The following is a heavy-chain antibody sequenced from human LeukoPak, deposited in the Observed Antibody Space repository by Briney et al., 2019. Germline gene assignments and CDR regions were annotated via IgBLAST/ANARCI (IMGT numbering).Heavy chain of an antibody. Sequence: SETLSLTRTVSGGSISNNNYFWGWIRQPPGKGLEWLGSIFYTGTAYYNPSLKSPVTMSVDTSKNQFSLKLTSVIAADTAMYFCASTVYGGYNVYYFNYWGQGIPVTVSS. D-gene: IGHD4-17*01. V-gene: IGHV4-39*07. J-gene: IGHJ4*02. CDR2: IFYTGTA. CDR1: GGSISNNNYF. CDR3: ASTVYGGYNVYYFNY.